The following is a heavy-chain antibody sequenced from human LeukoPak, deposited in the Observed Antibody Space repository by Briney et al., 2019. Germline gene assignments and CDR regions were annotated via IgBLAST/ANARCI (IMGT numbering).Heavy chain of an antibody. J-gene: IGHJ4*02. Sequence: GGSLRLSCAASGFPFSSSAMSWVRHTPGNGLEWVSSITGNGVTTYYADSVKGRFTISRDNSKNILFLQMNSLGAEDSASYFCTKERRRVDTSMIRSYYFDSWGQGTPVTVSS. V-gene: IGHV3-23*01. CDR1: GFPFSSSA. D-gene: IGHD3-16*01. CDR3: TKERRRVDTSMIRSYYFDS. CDR2: ITGNGVTT.